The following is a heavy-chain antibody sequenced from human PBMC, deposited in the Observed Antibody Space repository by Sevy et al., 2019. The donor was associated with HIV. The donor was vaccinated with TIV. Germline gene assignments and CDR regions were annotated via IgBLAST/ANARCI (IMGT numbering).Heavy chain of an antibody. J-gene: IGHJ4*02. CDR1: AYTFTTHW. D-gene: IGHD6-19*01. Sequence: GESLKISCKGSAYTFTTHWIGWVRQMPGKGLEWMGIMSPGDYDPRYSPSFQGQVTMSVDKSVSTAYLQWHSLETSDTAIYYCARLDSYSIGWSPRYYFDYSGQGTLVTVSS. CDR3: ARLDSYSIGWSPRYYFDY. CDR2: MSPGDYDP. V-gene: IGHV5-51*01.